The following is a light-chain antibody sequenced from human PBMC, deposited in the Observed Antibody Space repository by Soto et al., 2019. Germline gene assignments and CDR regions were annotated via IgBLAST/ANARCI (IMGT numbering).Light chain of an antibody. J-gene: IGKJ1*01. CDR2: KAS. V-gene: IGKV1-5*03. CDR3: QQYSYFAT. Sequence: DIQMTQSPSTLYASVGDRVTITCRASQSISSWLTWSQQKAGQAPKLLIYKASIVESGVTSRFSGSGSGTEFTLTISSLQPDDSATYYCQQYSYFATFGQGTRVEVK. CDR1: QSISSW.